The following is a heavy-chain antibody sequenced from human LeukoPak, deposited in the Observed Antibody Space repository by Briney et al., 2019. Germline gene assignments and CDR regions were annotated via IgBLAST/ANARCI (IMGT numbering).Heavy chain of an antibody. CDR3: ARWAPGEANYYYYYMDV. V-gene: IGHV4-39*07. D-gene: IGHD1-26*01. CDR1: GGSISSSSYY. Sequence: SETLSLTCTVSGGSISSSSYYWGWIRQPPGKGLEWIGSIYYSGSTYYNPSLKSRVTISVDTSKNQFSLKLSSVTAADTAVYYCARWAPGEANYYYYYMDVWGKGTTVTISS. J-gene: IGHJ6*03. CDR2: IYYSGST.